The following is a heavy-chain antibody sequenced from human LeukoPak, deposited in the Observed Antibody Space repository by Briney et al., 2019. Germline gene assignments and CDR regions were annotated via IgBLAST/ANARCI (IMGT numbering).Heavy chain of an antibody. CDR2: ITTSGTYI. CDR3: ARPFYYDSNGGEGMDV. Sequence: GSLRLSCAASGFTLSDYYMSWIRQAPGKGLELVSSITTSGTYIYYADSVKGRFTISRDNAKNSLYLQMNSLRAEDTAVYYCARPFYYDSNGGEGMDVWGQGTTVTVSS. J-gene: IGHJ6*02. CDR1: GFTLSDYY. V-gene: IGHV3-21*06. D-gene: IGHD3-22*01.